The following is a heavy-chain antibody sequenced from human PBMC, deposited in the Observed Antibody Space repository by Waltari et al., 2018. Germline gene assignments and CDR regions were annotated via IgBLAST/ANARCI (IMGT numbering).Heavy chain of an antibody. CDR2: ISSSS. V-gene: IGHV3-21*01. D-gene: IGHD3-3*01. CDR3: ARVGVDDAFDI. CDR1: GFTFSSYS. J-gene: IGHJ3*02. Sequence: EVQLVESGGGLVKPGGSLRLSCAASGFTFSSYSMNWVRQAPGKWLEWVSSISSSSYRDNAKNSLYLQMNSLRAEDTAVYYCARVGVDDAFDIWGQGTMVTVSS.